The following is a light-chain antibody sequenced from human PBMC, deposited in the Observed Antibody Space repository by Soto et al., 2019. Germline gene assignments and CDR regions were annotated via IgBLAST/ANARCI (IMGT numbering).Light chain of an antibody. CDR1: SNDVGRYIH. CDR3: CSFAGNPYV. V-gene: IGLV2-11*01. J-gene: IGLJ1*01. CDR2: DVS. Sequence: QSALTQPRSVSGSPGQSVTISCTGTSNDVGRYIHVSWYQQHPGKAPKLMIYDVSKRPSGVPDRFSGSKSGNTASLTISGLQAEDEADYYFCSFAGNPYVFGTGTKVTVL.